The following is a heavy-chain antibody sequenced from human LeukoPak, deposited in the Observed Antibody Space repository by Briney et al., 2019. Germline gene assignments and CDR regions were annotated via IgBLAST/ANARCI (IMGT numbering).Heavy chain of an antibody. CDR2: IYHSGST. CDR1: GGSISSYY. Sequence: SETLFLTCTVSGGSISSYYWSWIRQPPGKGLEWIGYIYHSGSTNYNPSLKSRVTISVDTSKNQFSLKLNSVTAAADTAVYYCARVLNYYDRSGYYHEGYFDYWGQGTLVTVSS. J-gene: IGHJ4*02. CDR3: ARVLNYYDRSGYYHEGYFDY. D-gene: IGHD3-22*01. V-gene: IGHV4-59*01.